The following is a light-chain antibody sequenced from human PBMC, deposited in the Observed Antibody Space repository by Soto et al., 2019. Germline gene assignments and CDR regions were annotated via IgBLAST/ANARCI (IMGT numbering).Light chain of an antibody. Sequence: QSALTQPASVSGSPGQSITISCTGTNTDVGYYDYVSWFQQHPGKAPKLLIYGVINRPSGVSSRFSGSKSGNTASLTISGLQAEDEADYYCFSYRATSRVFGGGTKVTVL. CDR1: NTDVGYYDY. CDR3: FSYRATSRV. V-gene: IGLV2-14*01. CDR2: GVI. J-gene: IGLJ3*02.